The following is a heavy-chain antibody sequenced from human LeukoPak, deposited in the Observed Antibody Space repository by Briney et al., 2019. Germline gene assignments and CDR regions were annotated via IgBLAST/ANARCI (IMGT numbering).Heavy chain of an antibody. J-gene: IGHJ4*02. D-gene: IGHD3-22*01. V-gene: IGHV3-7*01. CDR2: LKQDGSEK. CDR1: GFTFSSHW. CDR3: ARDVTYYYDSSGYRLNY. Sequence: RGSLRLSCAASGFTFSSHWMSWVLHAPGPRLEGVANLKQDGSEKYYVDPVKGRFTISRDNAKTTLYLQMNSLRAEDTAVYYCARDVTYYYDSSGYRLNYWGQGTLVTVSS.